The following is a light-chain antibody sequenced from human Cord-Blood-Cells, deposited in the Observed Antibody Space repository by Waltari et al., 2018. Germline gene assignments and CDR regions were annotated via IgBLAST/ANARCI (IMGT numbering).Light chain of an antibody. J-gene: IGKJ3*01. CDR2: AAS. Sequence: DIQMTQSPSSLSASVGARVTITCRASQSISSYLNWYQQKPGKAPKLLIYAASSLQSGDPSRFSGSGSGTDFTLTISSLQPEDFATYYCQQSYSTPFTFGPGTKVDIK. V-gene: IGKV1-39*01. CDR1: QSISSY. CDR3: QQSYSTPFT.